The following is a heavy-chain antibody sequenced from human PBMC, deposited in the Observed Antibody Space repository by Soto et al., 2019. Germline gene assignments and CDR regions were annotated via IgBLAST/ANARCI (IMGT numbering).Heavy chain of an antibody. J-gene: IGHJ3*01. D-gene: IGHD3-22*01. Sequence: GGSLRLSCAASGFTFNSNDMNWVRQAPGKGLEWVSLIYSGGSTYYADSVKGRFTISRDNSKNTLYLQMSSLRAEDTAVYYCATRPLLPGAPWGQGTMVTVSS. CDR1: GFTFNSND. CDR2: IYSGGST. V-gene: IGHV3-53*01. CDR3: ATRPLLPGAP.